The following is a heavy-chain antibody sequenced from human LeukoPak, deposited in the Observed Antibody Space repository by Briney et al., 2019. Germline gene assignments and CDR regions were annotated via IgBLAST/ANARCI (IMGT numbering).Heavy chain of an antibody. CDR1: GFPFSTYS. D-gene: IGHD1-26*01. V-gene: IGHV3-30*04. J-gene: IGHJ5*02. Sequence: PGGSLRLSCAASGFPFSTYSMHWVRQAPGKGLEWVAVISPDGSSENYADSVEGRFTISRDNSKNTLYLQMNSLRAEDTAVYYCARDRAGELLSSNWFDPWGQGTLVTVSS. CDR2: ISPDGSSE. CDR3: ARDRAGELLSSNWFDP.